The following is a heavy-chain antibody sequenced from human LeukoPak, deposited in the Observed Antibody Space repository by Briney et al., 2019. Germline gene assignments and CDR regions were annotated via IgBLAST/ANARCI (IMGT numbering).Heavy chain of an antibody. CDR1: GFTFSSYT. J-gene: IGHJ5*02. CDR3: ARDFLDSGHGDWFDP. D-gene: IGHD5-12*01. V-gene: IGHV3-21*01. CDR2: ISSSSSYI. Sequence: KPGGSLRLSWAAPGFTFSSYTMNWVRQAPGKGLEWVSSISSSSSYIYYADSVKGRFTISRDNAKNSLYLQMNSLRAEDTAVYYCARDFLDSGHGDWFDPWGQGTLVTVSS.